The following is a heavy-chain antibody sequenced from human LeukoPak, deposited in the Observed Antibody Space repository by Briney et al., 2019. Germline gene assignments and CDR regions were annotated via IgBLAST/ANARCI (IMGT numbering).Heavy chain of an antibody. CDR3: ARAKVAAAGTAFDY. CDR2: IKQDGSEK. D-gene: IGHD6-13*01. Sequence: GGYLRLSCAASGFTFSSYWMSWVRQAPGKGLEWVANIKQDGSEKYYVDSVKGRFTISRDNAKNSLYLQMNSLRAEDTAVYYCARAKVAAAGTAFDYWGQGTLVTVSS. J-gene: IGHJ4*02. CDR1: GFTFSSYW. V-gene: IGHV3-7*01.